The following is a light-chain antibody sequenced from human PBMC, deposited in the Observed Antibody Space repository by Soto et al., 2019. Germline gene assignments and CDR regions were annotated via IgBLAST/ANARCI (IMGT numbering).Light chain of an antibody. CDR3: QHRKT. J-gene: IGKJ1*01. V-gene: IGKV3-20*01. CDR2: GAS. Sequence: ELVLTQSPGTLSLSPGERATLSCRASQSVSSSYLAWYQQKPGQAPRLLIYGASSRATGIPDRFSGSGSGTDFTLTISRLEPEDFAVYYCQHRKTFGQGTKVDIK. CDR1: QSVSSSY.